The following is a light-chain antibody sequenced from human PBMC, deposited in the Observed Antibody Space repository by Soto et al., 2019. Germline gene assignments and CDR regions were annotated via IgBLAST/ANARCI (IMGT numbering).Light chain of an antibody. CDR3: QQSYSPPTIT. Sequence: DIQLTQSPSFLSASVGDRVTITCRASQSISSCLNWYQQKPGKAPKLXXYAASRLQSGVPTRFSGSGAGTDLSLTISSLQPEDFATYYCQQSYSPPTITFGQGTRLEIK. V-gene: IGKV1-39*01. J-gene: IGKJ5*01. CDR2: AAS. CDR1: QSISSC.